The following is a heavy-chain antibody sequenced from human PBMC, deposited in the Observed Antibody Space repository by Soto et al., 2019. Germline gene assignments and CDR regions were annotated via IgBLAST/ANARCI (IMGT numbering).Heavy chain of an antibody. D-gene: IGHD6-25*01. CDR2: IYSGGYT. J-gene: IGHJ4*02. Sequence: EVQLVESGGGLIQPGGSLRLSCAVSGFTVSNNYMSWVRQAPGKGLEGVSVIYSGGYTAYGDSVKGRFTISRDNSKNTLYLKMKRRGADGTAVFFWAAQRGGGGYWGQGTLVTVSS. CDR3: AAQRGGGGY. CDR1: GFTVSNNY. V-gene: IGHV3-53*01.